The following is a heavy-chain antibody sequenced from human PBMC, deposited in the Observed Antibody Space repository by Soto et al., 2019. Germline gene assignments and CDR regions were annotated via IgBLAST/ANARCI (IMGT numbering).Heavy chain of an antibody. J-gene: IGHJ5*02. Sequence: GESLKISCKGSGYSFTSYWIGWVRQMPGKGVEWMGIIYPGDSDTRYSPSFQGQVTISADKSISTAYLQWSSLKASDTAMYYCARRGEAYCGGDCYSGVNNWFDPWGQGTLVTVSS. V-gene: IGHV5-51*01. CDR2: IYPGDSDT. CDR3: ARRGEAYCGGDCYSGVNNWFDP. CDR1: GYSFTSYW. D-gene: IGHD2-21*02.